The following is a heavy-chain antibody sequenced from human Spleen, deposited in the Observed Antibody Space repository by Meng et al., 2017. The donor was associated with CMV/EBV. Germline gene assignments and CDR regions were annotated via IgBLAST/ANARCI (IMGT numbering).Heavy chain of an antibody. CDR3: ARGRWSTVTYEVWRYFDL. CDR1: GGSISSTSYY. V-gene: IGHV4-31*03. Sequence: SETLSLTCTVSGGSISSTSYYWSWIRQRPGKGLEWIGHIYNSGSAHYNPSLDSRVTISIADTSKNRFSLKMRSVIAADTAVYYCARGRWSTVTYEVWRYFDLWGRDTLVTVSS. J-gene: IGHJ2*01. D-gene: IGHD3-22*01. CDR2: IYNSGSA.